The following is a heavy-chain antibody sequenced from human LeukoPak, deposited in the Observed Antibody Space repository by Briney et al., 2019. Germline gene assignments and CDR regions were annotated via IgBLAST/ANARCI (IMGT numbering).Heavy chain of an antibody. V-gene: IGHV3-53*01. D-gene: IGHD6-25*01. CDR1: GFTVNNNY. CDR3: GRDLIGTAASWDC. J-gene: IGHJ4*02. CDR2: ISSGGST. Sequence: PGGSLRLSCVASGFTVNNNYMNWVRQGPGKGLEWVSVISSGGSTYYADSVTGRFTISRDNSKNTLYLQMNSLRVEDPAVYYCGRDLIGTAASWDCWGQGTLVTVSS.